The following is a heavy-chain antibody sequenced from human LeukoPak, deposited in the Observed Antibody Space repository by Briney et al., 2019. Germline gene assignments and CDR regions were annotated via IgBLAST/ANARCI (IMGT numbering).Heavy chain of an antibody. Sequence: SGRSLRLSCAASGFTFSSYAMHWVRQAPGKGLEWVAVISYDGSNKYYADSVKGRFTISRDNSKNTLYLQMNSLRAEDTAVYYCAKAYTLTYWGQGTLVTVSS. CDR1: GFTFSSYA. CDR3: AKAYTLTY. D-gene: IGHD2-2*02. V-gene: IGHV3-30-3*01. CDR2: ISYDGSNK. J-gene: IGHJ4*02.